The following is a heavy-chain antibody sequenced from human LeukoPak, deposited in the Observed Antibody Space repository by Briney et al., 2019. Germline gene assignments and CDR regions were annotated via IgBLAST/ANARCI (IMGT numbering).Heavy chain of an antibody. D-gene: IGHD6-6*01. CDR1: GGSISSSSYY. V-gene: IGHV4-39*07. CDR2: IYYSGST. Sequence: ASVTLSLTCTVSGGSISSSSYYWGWIRQPPGKGLEWIGSIYYSGSTNYNPSLKSRVTISVDTSKNQFSLKLSSVTAADTAVYYCARLKRGSSYAHWGQGTLVTVSS. J-gene: IGHJ4*02. CDR3: ARLKRGSSYAH.